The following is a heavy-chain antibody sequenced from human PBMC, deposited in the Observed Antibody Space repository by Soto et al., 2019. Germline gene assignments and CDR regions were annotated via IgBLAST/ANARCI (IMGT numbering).Heavy chain of an antibody. CDR2: ISAYNGNT. J-gene: IGHJ5*02. CDR3: ARVRSLAGSGWFVRDVYWFDP. Sequence: VKVSCKASGYTFTSYGISWVRQAPGQGLEWMGWISAYNGNTNYAQKLQGRVTMTTDTSTSTAYMELRSLRSDDTAVYYCARVRSLAGSGWFVRDVYWFDPWGQGTLVTVSS. CDR1: GYTFTSYG. V-gene: IGHV1-18*01. D-gene: IGHD6-19*01.